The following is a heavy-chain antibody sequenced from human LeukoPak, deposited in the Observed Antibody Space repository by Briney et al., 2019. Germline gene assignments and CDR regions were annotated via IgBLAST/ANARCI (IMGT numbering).Heavy chain of an antibody. D-gene: IGHD4-17*01. V-gene: IGHV4-34*01. CDR2: INHCVST. Sequence: ETLSLTCAVYGGSFSGYYWSWIRQPPGKGVEWIGEINHCVSTNYNPSLKSRVTISVDSSKYQFSLKLSSVTAADTAVYYCARGTTTVTKDYWGQGTLVTVSS. CDR3: ARGTTTVTKDY. CDR1: GGSFSGYY. J-gene: IGHJ4*02.